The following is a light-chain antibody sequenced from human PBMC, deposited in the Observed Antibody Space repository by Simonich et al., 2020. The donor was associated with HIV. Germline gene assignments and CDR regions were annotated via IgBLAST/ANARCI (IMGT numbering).Light chain of an antibody. Sequence: DIVMTQSPDSLAVSLGERATINCKSSQSVLYSSNNKNNLVWYQQKPGQPPKLLIYCASTRESGVPDRFSGSGSGTDFTRTISSLQAEDVAVYYCQQYYSAPRTFGQGTKVEIK. V-gene: IGKV4-1*01. CDR1: QSVLYSSNNKNN. CDR3: QQYYSAPRT. CDR2: CAS. J-gene: IGKJ1*01.